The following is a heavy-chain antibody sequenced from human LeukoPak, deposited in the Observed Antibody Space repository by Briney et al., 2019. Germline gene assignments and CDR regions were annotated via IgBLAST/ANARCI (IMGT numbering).Heavy chain of an antibody. J-gene: IGHJ5*02. V-gene: IGHV4-31*03. Sequence: SQTLSLTCTVSGGSISSGGYYWSWIRRHPGKGLEWIGYIYYSGSTYYNPSLKSRVTISVDTSKNQFSLKLSSVTAADTAVYYCARQVVPAAPDLYNWFDPWGQGTLVTVSS. CDR3: ARQVVPAAPDLYNWFDP. CDR1: GGSISSGGYY. D-gene: IGHD2-2*01. CDR2: IYYSGST.